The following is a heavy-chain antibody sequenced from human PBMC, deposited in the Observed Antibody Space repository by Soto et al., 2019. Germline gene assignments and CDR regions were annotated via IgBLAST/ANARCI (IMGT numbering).Heavy chain of an antibody. Sequence: LRLSCAASGFTFSSYAMSWVRQAPGKGLEWVSAISGSGGSTYYADSVKGRFTISRDNSKNTLYLQMNSLRAEDTAVYYCAKDPYYDSSGSFDYWGQGTLVTVS. CDR2: ISGSGGST. V-gene: IGHV3-23*01. J-gene: IGHJ4*02. CDR1: GFTFSSYA. D-gene: IGHD3-22*01. CDR3: AKDPYYDSSGSFDY.